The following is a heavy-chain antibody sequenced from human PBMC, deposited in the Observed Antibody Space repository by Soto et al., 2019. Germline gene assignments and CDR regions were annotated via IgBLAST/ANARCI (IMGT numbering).Heavy chain of an antibody. CDR2: IDWDDDK. D-gene: IGHD5-12*01. Sequence: LVNPTQTLTLTCTFSGFSLSTGGMSVSWIRQPPGKALEWLARIDWDDDKYYSTSLKTRLTISKDTSKNQVVLTMTNMGPVDTATYYCARMRYSGYDSLDYWGQGTLVTVSS. J-gene: IGHJ4*02. CDR3: ARMRYSGYDSLDY. V-gene: IGHV2-70*11. CDR1: GFSLSTGGMS.